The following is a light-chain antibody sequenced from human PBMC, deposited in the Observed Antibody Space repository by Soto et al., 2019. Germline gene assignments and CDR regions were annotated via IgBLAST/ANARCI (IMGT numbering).Light chain of an antibody. Sequence: TQSPATLSVSPGERATLSCSASQTVRNNLAWYQQRPGQAPRLLIHGATTRATGIPARFSGSGSGTEFTLTISSLQSEDFAVYYCQQYNNWPRTFGQGTKVDIK. V-gene: IGKV3-15*01. CDR3: QQYNNWPRT. CDR2: GAT. CDR1: QTVRNN. J-gene: IGKJ1*01.